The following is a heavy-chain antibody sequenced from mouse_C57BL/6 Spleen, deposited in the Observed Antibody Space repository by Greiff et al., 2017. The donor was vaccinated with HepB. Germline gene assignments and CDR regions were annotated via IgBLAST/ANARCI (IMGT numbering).Heavy chain of an antibody. CDR1: GYSITSGYD. D-gene: IGHD2-14*01. Sequence: EVQLKESGPGMVKPSQSLSLTCTVTGYSITSGYDWHWIRHFPGNKLEWMGYISYSGSTNYNPSLKSRISITHDTSKNHFFLKLNSVTTEDTATYYCAREGTEGYFDYWGQGTTLTVSS. V-gene: IGHV3-1*01. J-gene: IGHJ2*01. CDR2: ISYSGST. CDR3: AREGTEGYFDY.